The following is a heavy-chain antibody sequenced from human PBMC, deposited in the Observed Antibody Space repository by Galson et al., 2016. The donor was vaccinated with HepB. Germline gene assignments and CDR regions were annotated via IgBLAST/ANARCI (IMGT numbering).Heavy chain of an antibody. Sequence: SLRLSCAASGFTFSRFAMHWVRQAPGKGLEWVACITYDGGKAYYGGSVEGRFTISRDDSRNTVSLQMNTLRSEDTAIYYCVKDLGFDYGDYNTHWGQGTPVTVSS. V-gene: IGHV3-30*18. CDR2: ITYDGGKA. CDR1: GFTFSRFA. J-gene: IGHJ4*02. D-gene: IGHD4-17*01. CDR3: VKDLGFDYGDYNTH.